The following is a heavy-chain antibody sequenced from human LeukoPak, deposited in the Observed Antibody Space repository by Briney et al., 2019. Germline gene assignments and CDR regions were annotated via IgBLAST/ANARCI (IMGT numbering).Heavy chain of an antibody. V-gene: IGHV3-21*01. CDR3: ACLSGWNYVLDAFDI. CDR1: GFTFSSYS. Sequence: PGGSLRLSCAASGFTFSSYSMNWVRQAPGKGLEWVSSISSSSSYIYYADSVKGRFTISRDNAKNSLYLQMNSLRAEDTAVYYCACLSGWNYVLDAFDIWGQGTMVTVSS. J-gene: IGHJ3*02. D-gene: IGHD1-7*01. CDR2: ISSSSSYI.